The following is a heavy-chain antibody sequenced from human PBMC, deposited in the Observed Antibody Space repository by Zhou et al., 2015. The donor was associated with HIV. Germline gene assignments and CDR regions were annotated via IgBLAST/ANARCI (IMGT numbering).Heavy chain of an antibody. CDR3: SSGFLEWLRF. D-gene: IGHD3-3*01. CDR1: GYTFTSYY. V-gene: IGHV1-46*03. Sequence: QVQLVQSGAEVKKPGASVKVSCKASGYTFTSYYMHWVRQAPGQGLEWMGIINPSGGSTSYAQKFQGRVTMTRDMSINTVFMELSRLRSDDTAVYYCSSGFLEWLRFWGQGTLVTVSS. J-gene: IGHJ4*02. CDR2: INPSGGST.